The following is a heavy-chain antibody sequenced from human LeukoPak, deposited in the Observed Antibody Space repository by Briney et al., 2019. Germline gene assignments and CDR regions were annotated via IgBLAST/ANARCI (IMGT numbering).Heavy chain of an antibody. CDR2: IYYSGST. CDR3: ARGDDSSGSHDY. Sequence: SWVRQHPGKGLEWIGYIYYSGSTYYNPSLKSRVTISVDTSKNQFSLKLSSVTAADTAVYYCARGDDSSGSHDYWGQGTLVTVSS. D-gene: IGHD3-22*01. V-gene: IGHV4-31*02. J-gene: IGHJ4*02.